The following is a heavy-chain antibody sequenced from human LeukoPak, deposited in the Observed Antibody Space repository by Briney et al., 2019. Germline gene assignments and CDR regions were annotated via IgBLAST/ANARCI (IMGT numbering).Heavy chain of an antibody. Sequence: GGSLRLSCAASGFTFSSYAMHWVRQAPGKGLEWVAVISYDGSNKYYADSVKGRFTISRDNSKNTLYLQMNSLRAEDTAVYYCAKRSIFGVVIPAYGMDVWGQGTTVTVSS. CDR1: GFTFSSYA. D-gene: IGHD3-3*01. J-gene: IGHJ6*02. CDR2: ISYDGSNK. CDR3: AKRSIFGVVIPAYGMDV. V-gene: IGHV3-30-3*02.